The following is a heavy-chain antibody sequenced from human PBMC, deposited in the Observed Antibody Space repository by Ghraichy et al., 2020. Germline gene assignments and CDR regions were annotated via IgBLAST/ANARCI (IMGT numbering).Heavy chain of an antibody. V-gene: IGHV3-7*03. CDR3: VKDTRRQIIVVVAANANSYYAMDV. CDR1: GFTFSSYW. Sequence: GGSLRLSCAASGFTFSSYWMSWVRQAPGKGLEWVANIKQDGSENYYVDSVKGRFTISRVNAKNSLYLQMNSLRAEDTAVYYCVKDTRRQIIVVVAANANSYYAMDVWGQGTTVTVSS. D-gene: IGHD2-15*01. CDR2: IKQDGSEN. J-gene: IGHJ6*02.